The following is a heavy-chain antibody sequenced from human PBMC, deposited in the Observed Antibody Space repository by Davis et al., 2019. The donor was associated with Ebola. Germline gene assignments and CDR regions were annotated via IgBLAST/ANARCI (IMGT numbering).Heavy chain of an antibody. CDR3: ARLYEGYYYDSNGPRGFDY. D-gene: IGHD3-22*01. Sequence: PGGSLRLSCKGSGYSFTSYWIGWVRQMPGKGLEWMGIIYPGDSDTRYSPSFQGQVTIPADKSISTAYLQWSSLKASDTAMYYCARLYEGYYYDSNGPRGFDYWGQGTLVTVSS. CDR2: IYPGDSDT. V-gene: IGHV5-51*01. CDR1: GYSFTSYW. J-gene: IGHJ4*02.